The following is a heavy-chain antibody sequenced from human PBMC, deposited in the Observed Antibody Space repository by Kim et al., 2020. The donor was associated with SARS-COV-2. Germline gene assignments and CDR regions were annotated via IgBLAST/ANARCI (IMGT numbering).Heavy chain of an antibody. CDR2: IYYSGST. CDR3: ARPVSIAAAGRGVGMDV. D-gene: IGHD6-13*01. V-gene: IGHV4-39*01. Sequence: SETLSLTCTVSGGSISSSSYYWGWIRQPPGKGLEWIGSIYYSGSTYYNPSLKIRVTISVDTSKNQFSLKLSSVTAADTAVYYCARPVSIAAAGRGVGMDVWGQGTTVTVSS. CDR1: GGSISSSSYY. J-gene: IGHJ6*02.